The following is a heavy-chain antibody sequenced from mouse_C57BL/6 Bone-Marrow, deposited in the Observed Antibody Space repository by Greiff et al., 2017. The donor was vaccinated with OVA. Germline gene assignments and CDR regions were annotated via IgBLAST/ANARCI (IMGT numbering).Heavy chain of an antibody. V-gene: IGHV5-17*01. CDR3: ARDYYGSGWYFDV. D-gene: IGHD1-1*01. Sequence: EVKVVESGGGLVKPGGSLKLSCAASGFTFSDYGMHWVRQAPEKGLEWVAYISSGSSTIYYADTVKGRFTISRDNAKNTLFLQMTSLRSEDTAMYYCARDYYGSGWYFDVWGTGTTVTVSS. CDR2: ISSGSSTI. J-gene: IGHJ1*03. CDR1: GFTFSDYG.